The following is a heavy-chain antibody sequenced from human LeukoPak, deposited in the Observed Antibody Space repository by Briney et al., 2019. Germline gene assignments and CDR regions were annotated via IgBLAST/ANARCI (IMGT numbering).Heavy chain of an antibody. J-gene: IGHJ4*02. CDR2: ISSSSSYI. CDR1: GFTFSSYS. Sequence: PGGSLRLSCAASGFTFSSYSMNWVRQAPGKGLEWVSSISSSSSYIYYADSVKGRFTISRDNAKNSLYLQMNSLRAEDTAVYYCARGPKYSSGWSFFDYGGQGTLVTVSS. CDR3: ARGPKYSSGWSFFDY. V-gene: IGHV3-21*01. D-gene: IGHD6-19*01.